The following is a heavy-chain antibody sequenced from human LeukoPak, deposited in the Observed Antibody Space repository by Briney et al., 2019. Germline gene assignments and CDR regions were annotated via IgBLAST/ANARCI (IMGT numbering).Heavy chain of an antibody. CDR1: GFTFSSDA. CDR3: AKTLNNYDFWSGYAFYFDY. CDR2: ISGSGGST. V-gene: IGHV3-23*01. Sequence: GGSLRLSCAASGFTFSSDAMSWVRQAPGKGLEWVSAISGSGGSTYYADSVKGRFTISRDNSKNTLYLQMNSLRAEDTAVNYCAKTLNNYDFWSGYAFYFDYWGQGTLVTVSP. D-gene: IGHD3-3*01. J-gene: IGHJ4*02.